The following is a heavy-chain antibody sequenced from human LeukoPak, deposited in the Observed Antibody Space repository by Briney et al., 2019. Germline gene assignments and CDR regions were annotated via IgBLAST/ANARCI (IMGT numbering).Heavy chain of an antibody. CDR2: IYYTGST. Sequence: PSETLSLTCTVSGSSISSYSWTWIRQPPGKGLEWIGYIYYTGSTNYNPSLKSRVSISVDTSKNHFSLKLSSMTAADTAVYYCARIQVGIRLIDYWGQGTLVIVSS. CDR3: ARIQVGIRLIDY. CDR1: GSSISSYS. V-gene: IGHV4-59*08. D-gene: IGHD1-26*01. J-gene: IGHJ4*02.